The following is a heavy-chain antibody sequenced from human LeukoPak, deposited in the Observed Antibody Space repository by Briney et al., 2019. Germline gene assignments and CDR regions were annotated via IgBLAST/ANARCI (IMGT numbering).Heavy chain of an antibody. Sequence: SETMSLTCTVSGGSISSYFWSWIRQPPGKGLEWIGYIYDSGSTDYNPSLKSRVTISLDMSKNQSSLKLTSVTAADTAVYYCARQSRGRAGRPRWFDPWGQGTLVTVSS. CDR3: ARQSRGRAGRPRWFDP. J-gene: IGHJ5*02. V-gene: IGHV4-59*08. CDR1: GGSISSYF. CDR2: IYDSGST. D-gene: IGHD6-6*01.